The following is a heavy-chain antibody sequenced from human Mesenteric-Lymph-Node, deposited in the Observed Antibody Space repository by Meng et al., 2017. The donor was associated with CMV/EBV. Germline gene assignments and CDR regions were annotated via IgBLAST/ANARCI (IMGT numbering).Heavy chain of an antibody. D-gene: IGHD3-9*01. CDR3: ARGSSYDILTGYFDY. CDR1: GGSCRGSF. J-gene: IGHJ4*02. V-gene: IGHV4-34*01. Sequence: GFLTPAEALSGTCAVYGGSCRGSFWNWIRQSPEKGLEWIGEINHSGSTTYNPSFTSRIIISVDTSTNQISLNMSSVTAADTAVYYCARGSSYDILTGYFDYWGQGALVTVSS. CDR2: INHSGST.